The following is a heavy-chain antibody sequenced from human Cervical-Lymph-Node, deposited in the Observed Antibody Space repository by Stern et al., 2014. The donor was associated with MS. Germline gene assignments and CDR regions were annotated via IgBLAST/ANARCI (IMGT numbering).Heavy chain of an antibody. V-gene: IGHV3-30*18. CDR3: AQEGDSYGHFYYNRMDV. CDR2: ISYDGSKT. J-gene: IGHJ6*02. D-gene: IGHD5-18*01. Sequence: VQLVESGGGVVQPGRSLRLACAASGVSFSTFGMNWVRQAPGRGLEWVAVISYDGSKTYYADSVKGRFTISRDNSKSTLYLQMNSLRTEDTAVYYCAQEGDSYGHFYYNRMDVWGQGTTVTVS. CDR1: GVSFSTFG.